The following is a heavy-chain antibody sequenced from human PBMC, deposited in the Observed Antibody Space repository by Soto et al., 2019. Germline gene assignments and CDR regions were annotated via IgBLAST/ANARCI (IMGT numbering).Heavy chain of an antibody. D-gene: IGHD2-15*01. Sequence: GGSLRLSCAASGFIFSSFWMTWVRQAPGRGLQWVANINEDGTQKYYLDSVKGRFTVSRDNAKSSLYLQMNSLSAEDTAVYYCVSCGGGSCQSFHWGPGTLVTVSS. CDR3: VSCGGGSCQSFH. CDR1: GFIFSSFW. J-gene: IGHJ4*02. CDR2: INEDGTQK. V-gene: IGHV3-7*02.